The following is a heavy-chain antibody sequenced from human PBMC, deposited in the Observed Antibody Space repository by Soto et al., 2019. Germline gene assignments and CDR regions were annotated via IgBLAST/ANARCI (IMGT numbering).Heavy chain of an antibody. D-gene: IGHD3-3*02. J-gene: IGHJ4*02. CDR2: ISSGSKTI. CDR3: AREDILGVRSFDY. Sequence: PGGSLRLSCAASGFTFSAYSVNCVRQAPGKGLEWVSYISSGSKTIYYAESVKGRFTVSRDNARNSQYLQMNSLRDEDTAVYYCAREDILGVRSFDYWGQGTLVTVSS. CDR1: GFTFSAYS. V-gene: IGHV3-48*02.